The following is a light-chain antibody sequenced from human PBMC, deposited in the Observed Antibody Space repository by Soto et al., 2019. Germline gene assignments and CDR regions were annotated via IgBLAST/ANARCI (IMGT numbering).Light chain of an antibody. J-gene: IGLJ1*01. V-gene: IGLV3-21*02. CDR2: DDS. Sequence: SYELTQPPSVSVAPGQTARITCWGNNIGSKSVHWYQQKPGQAPVLVVYDDSDRPSGIPERFSGSNSGNTATLTISRVEAGDEADYYCQVWDSSSDHSYVFGTGTKLTVL. CDR3: QVWDSSSDHSYV. CDR1: NIGSKS.